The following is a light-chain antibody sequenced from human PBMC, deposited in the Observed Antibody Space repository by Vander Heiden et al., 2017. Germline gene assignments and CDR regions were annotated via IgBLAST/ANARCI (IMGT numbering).Light chain of an antibody. Sequence: SVLTQPPSVSAAPGQTVPISCSGSSSNIGNNYVSWYQQFPGTAPKLLIYETNKRPSGIPDRFSGSKSGTSATLGITGLQTEDEADYYCGTWDSSLSAGKFGGGTKLTVL. CDR1: SSNIGNNY. V-gene: IGLV1-51*02. J-gene: IGLJ3*02. CDR3: GTWDSSLSAGK. CDR2: ETN.